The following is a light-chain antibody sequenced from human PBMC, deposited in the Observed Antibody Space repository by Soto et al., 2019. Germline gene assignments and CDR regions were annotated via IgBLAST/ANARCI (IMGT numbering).Light chain of an antibody. V-gene: IGKV1-5*03. CDR2: KAS. J-gene: IGKJ5*01. CDR3: QHLNSYPFT. CDR1: QTISSW. Sequence: DIQMTQSPSTLSGSVGDRVTITCRASQTISSWLAWYQQKPGKAPKLLIYKASTLESGVPSRFSGTGSGTDFTLTISSLQPEDFATYYCQHLNSYPFTFGQGTRLENK.